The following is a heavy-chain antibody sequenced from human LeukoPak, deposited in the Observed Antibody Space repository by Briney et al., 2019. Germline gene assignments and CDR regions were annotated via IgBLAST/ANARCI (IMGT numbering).Heavy chain of an antibody. V-gene: IGHV3-23*01. CDR3: ATSSTWQTMNFDY. CDR1: GFTFSSYT. CDR2: ISGSGGST. Sequence: EGSLRLSCAASGFTFSSYTMRWVRQAPGKGLEWVSSISGSGGSTYYSDSVKGRFTSSRDNSKNTLYLQMNSLRVEDTAVYYCATSSTWQTMNFDYWGQGTLVTVSS. J-gene: IGHJ4*02. D-gene: IGHD6-13*01.